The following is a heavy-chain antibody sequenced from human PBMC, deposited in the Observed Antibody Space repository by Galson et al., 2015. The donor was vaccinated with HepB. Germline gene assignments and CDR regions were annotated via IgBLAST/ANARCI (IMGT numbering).Heavy chain of an antibody. Sequence: QSGAEVKKPGESLRISCQGSGYNFTNYWVTWVRQMPGEGLEWMGKIDPVDSYTNYSPSFQGHVTISTDKSICTAYLQWSSLKASDTAMYYCARQAIGYSSRGDGFDLWGQGTLVTLSS. CDR2: IDPVDSYT. J-gene: IGHJ3*01. D-gene: IGHD6-19*01. V-gene: IGHV5-10-1*01. CDR3: ARQAIGYSSRGDGFDL. CDR1: GYNFTNYW.